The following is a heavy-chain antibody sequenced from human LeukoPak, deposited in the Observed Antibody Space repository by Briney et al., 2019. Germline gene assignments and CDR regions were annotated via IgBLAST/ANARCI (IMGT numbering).Heavy chain of an antibody. V-gene: IGHV3-15*04. CDR3: TTAGPYSGSYGVFDY. D-gene: IGHD1-26*01. J-gene: IGHJ4*02. CDR2: TVSEIDGGTT. CDR1: GSTFNYAW. Sequence: GGSLRLSCAASGSTFNYAWMSWVRQVPGKGLEWVGQTVSEIDGGTTDYATPVKGRFTISRDDSKNTLYLQMDSLKTEDTAVYFCTTAGPYSGSYGVFDYWGQGTLVTVSS.